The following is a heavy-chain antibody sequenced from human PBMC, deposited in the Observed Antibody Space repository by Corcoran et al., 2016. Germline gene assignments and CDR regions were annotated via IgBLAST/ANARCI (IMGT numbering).Heavy chain of an antibody. Sequence: QVQLVESGGGVVQPGRSLRLSCAASGFTFSSYGMHWVRLAPGKGLGWVAVISYEGSNKYYADSVKGRFTISRDNSKNTLYLQMNSLRAEDTAVYYCEALIVVVPYYFDYWGQGTLVTVSS. CDR2: ISYEGSNK. CDR1: GFTFSSYG. J-gene: IGHJ4*02. CDR3: EALIVVVPYYFDY. V-gene: IGHV3-30*03. D-gene: IGHD3-22*01.